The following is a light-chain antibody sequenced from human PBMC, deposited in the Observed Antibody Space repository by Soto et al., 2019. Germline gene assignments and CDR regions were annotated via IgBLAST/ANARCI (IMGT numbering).Light chain of an antibody. V-gene: IGKV3-15*01. J-gene: IGKJ2*01. CDR1: QSISSD. Sequence: EIMMTQSPDTLSVSPGERATVSCRASQSISSDFAWFQLKPGQAPRLLIYGASTRAPDVPDRFSGSGSGTEFTLTISSLQSEDFAVSYCQQYNNRPYTFGQGTKLEIK. CDR2: GAS. CDR3: QQYNNRPYT.